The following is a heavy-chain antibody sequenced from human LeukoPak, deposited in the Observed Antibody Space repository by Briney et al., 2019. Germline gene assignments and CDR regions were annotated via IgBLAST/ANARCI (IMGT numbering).Heavy chain of an antibody. CDR3: ARGSRTDSSGYFRY. V-gene: IGHV3-7*04. CDR2: VKQDGSEK. D-gene: IGHD3-22*01. Sequence: PGGSLRLSCAASGFTFSSYWMSWVRQAPGKGLEWVANVKQDGSEKYYVDSVKGRFTISRGNAKNSLYLQMNSLRAEDTAVYYCARGSRTDSSGYFRYWGQGTLVTVSS. CDR1: GFTFSSYW. J-gene: IGHJ4*02.